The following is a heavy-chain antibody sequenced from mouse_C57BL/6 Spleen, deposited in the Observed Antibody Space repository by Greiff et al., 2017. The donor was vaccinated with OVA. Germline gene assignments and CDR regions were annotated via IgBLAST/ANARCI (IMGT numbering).Heavy chain of an antibody. J-gene: IGHJ3*01. CDR2: ISDGGSYT. V-gene: IGHV5-4*03. CDR3: ARACYYDYGAWFAY. Sequence: EVKLMESGGGLVKPGGSLKLSCAASGFTFSSYAMSWVRQTPEKRLEWVAPISDGGSYTYYPDNVKGRFTISRDNAKNNLYLQLSHLKSEDTAMDYCARACYYDYGAWFAYWGQGTLVTVSA. D-gene: IGHD2-4*01. CDR1: GFTFSSYA.